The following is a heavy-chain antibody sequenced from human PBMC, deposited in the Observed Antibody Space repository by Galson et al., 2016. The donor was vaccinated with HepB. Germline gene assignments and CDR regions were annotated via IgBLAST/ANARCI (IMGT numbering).Heavy chain of an antibody. D-gene: IGHD3-10*01. Sequence: ETLSLTCTVSGGSISSSSYHWGWIRQPPGKGLEWIGSISYSGSTYYNPSLNSRFTISINPSKNNFSLKVTSVTAADTAVYYCARDYHYFGSGNFDYGGQGTLVAVSS. J-gene: IGHJ4*02. V-gene: IGHV4-39*07. CDR3: ARDYHYFGSGNFDY. CDR1: GGSISSSSYH. CDR2: ISYSGST.